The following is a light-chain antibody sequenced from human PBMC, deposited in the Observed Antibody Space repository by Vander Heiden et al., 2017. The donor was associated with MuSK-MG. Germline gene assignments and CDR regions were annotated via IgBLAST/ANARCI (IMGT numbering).Light chain of an antibody. CDR3: QQSDTTPFT. V-gene: IGKV1-39*01. CDR1: QSISSY. CDR2: AAS. Sequence: EIQMTQSPSSLSASVGDRVTITCRASQSISSYLDWYQQKPGKAPKLLIYAASSLQRGIPSRFSGSGSGTDFTLTISRLQPEDFATYYCQQSDTTPFTFGQGTRMEIK. J-gene: IGKJ5*01.